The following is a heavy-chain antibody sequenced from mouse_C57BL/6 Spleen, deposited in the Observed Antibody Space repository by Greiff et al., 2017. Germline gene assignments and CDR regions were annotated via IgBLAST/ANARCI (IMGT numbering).Heavy chain of an antibody. J-gene: IGHJ1*03. CDR2: INPNNGGT. CDR1: GYTFTDYN. V-gene: IGHV1-18*01. CDR3: ARWDYGSRYFDV. Sequence: EVQLQQSGPELVKPGASVKIPCKASGYTFTDYNMDWVKQSHGKSLEWIGDINPNNGGTIYNQKFKGKATLTVDKSSSTAYMELRSLTSEDTAVYYCARWDYGSRYFDVWGTGTTVTVSS. D-gene: IGHD1-1*01.